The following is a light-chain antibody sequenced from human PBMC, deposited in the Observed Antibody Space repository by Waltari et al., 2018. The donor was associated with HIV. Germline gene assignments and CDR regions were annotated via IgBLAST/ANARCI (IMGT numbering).Light chain of an antibody. Sequence: EIVMTQSPATLSVSPGESATLSCRASQSVGGNLAWYQQKPGQAPRLLIDGASTRATDIPARFSGSGSGTGFTLTISSLQSEDFAVYYCQQYNNWPPYTFGQGTKLEV. CDR3: QQYNNWPPYT. V-gene: IGKV3-15*01. J-gene: IGKJ2*01. CDR2: GAS. CDR1: QSVGGN.